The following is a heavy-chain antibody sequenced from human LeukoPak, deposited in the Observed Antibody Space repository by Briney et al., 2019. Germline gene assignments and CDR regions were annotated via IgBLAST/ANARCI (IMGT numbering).Heavy chain of an antibody. CDR3: AGGPQYSGSYGD. Sequence: GGSLRLSCVVSGFSFSDYEMAWVREAPGMGLGGISYISSSGDPIMCADAVKGRFAISRDIAKNSVSLEMNSLRVDDTGLYFCAGGPQYSGSYGDWGQGTLVTVSS. V-gene: IGHV3-48*03. CDR2: ISSSGDPI. CDR1: GFSFSDYE. D-gene: IGHD1-26*01. J-gene: IGHJ4*02.